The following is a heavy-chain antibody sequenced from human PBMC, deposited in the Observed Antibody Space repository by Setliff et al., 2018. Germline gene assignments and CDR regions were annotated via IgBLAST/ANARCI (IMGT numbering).Heavy chain of an antibody. Sequence: SETLSLTCTVSGGPFSGASIWSWIRQPPGKGLEWIGDIYQSGTTNYNPSLKSRVTTSADASKNQFSLKLKSVTAADPAVYYCARAPGRNIRGDYWGQGALVTVSS. CDR2: IYQSGTT. CDR1: GGPFSGAS. V-gene: IGHV4-59*12. CDR3: ARAPGRNIRGDY. D-gene: IGHD3-10*01. J-gene: IGHJ4*02.